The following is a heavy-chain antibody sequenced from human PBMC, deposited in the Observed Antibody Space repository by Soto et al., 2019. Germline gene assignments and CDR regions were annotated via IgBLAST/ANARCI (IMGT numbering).Heavy chain of an antibody. J-gene: IGHJ4*02. Sequence: QVHLVESGGGVVQPGRSLRLSCAASGFSFSTYGMHWVRQAPGKGLEWVAFITNDGSNKYYADSVKGRFTISRDTSKNIRYPQMNSLRAEDTAVYYCANGFGNHWAFDYWGQVTLVTVSS. CDR3: ANGFGNHWAFDY. CDR1: GFSFSTYG. CDR2: ITNDGSNK. D-gene: IGHD3-16*01. V-gene: IGHV3-30*18.